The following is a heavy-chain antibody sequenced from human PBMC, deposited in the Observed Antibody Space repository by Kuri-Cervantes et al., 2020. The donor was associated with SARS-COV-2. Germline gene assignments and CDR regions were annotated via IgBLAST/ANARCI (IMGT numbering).Heavy chain of an antibody. CDR2: IYSGGST. Sequence: LSLTCAASGFTVSSNYMSWVRQAPGKGLEWVSVIYSGGSTYYADSVKGRFTISRHNSKNALYLQMNSLRAEDTAVYYCAKDEEEVVFDIWGQGTMVTVSS. V-gene: IGHV3-53*01. CDR1: GFTVSSNY. D-gene: IGHD2-2*01. J-gene: IGHJ3*02. CDR3: AKDEEEVVFDI.